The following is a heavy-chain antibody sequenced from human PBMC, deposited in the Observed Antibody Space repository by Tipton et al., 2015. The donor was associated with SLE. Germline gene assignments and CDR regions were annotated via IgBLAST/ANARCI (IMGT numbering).Heavy chain of an antibody. CDR2: ISHSGST. D-gene: IGHD5-24*01. CDR3: ARDRRDGYNFRYFDA. CDR1: GGSTSNYY. Sequence: TLSLTCTVSGGSTSNYYWSWIRQPPGKGLEWIGDISHSGSTKYSPSLRSRVTISIDTSKNQFSLRLNSVTAADTAMYYCARDRRDGYNFRYFDAWGQGTLVTVSS. J-gene: IGHJ4*02. V-gene: IGHV4-59*01.